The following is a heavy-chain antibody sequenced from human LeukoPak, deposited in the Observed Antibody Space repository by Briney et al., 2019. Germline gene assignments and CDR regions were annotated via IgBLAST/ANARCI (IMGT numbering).Heavy chain of an antibody. CDR2: IYKGGNT. Sequence: LTGGSLRLSCAPSGFTFSIYPMRCVRQPPGKGREGFAVIYKGGNTYYADSVKGRFTISRHNSKNTLFHQMDSLRTEDTAIYYCAIRMTFGGQGTLVTVS. D-gene: IGHD2/OR15-2a*01. CDR3: AIRMTF. CDR1: GFTFSIYP. V-gene: IGHV3-53*01. J-gene: IGHJ4*02.